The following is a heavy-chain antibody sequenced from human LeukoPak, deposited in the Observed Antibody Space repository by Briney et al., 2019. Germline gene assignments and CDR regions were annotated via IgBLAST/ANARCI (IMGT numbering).Heavy chain of an antibody. Sequence: GGSLRLSCAASGFTVSSNYMTWVRQAPGKGLEWVSIIYSGGTSYYADSVKGRFTISRDNAKNSLFLQMNSLRAEDTAVYYCARDYHSGSDSWGQGTLVTVSS. CDR3: ARDYHSGSDS. D-gene: IGHD3-10*01. CDR2: IYSGGTS. V-gene: IGHV3-53*01. J-gene: IGHJ4*02. CDR1: GFTVSSNY.